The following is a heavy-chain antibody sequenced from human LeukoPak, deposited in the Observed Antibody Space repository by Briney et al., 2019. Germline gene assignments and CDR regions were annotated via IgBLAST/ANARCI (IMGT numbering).Heavy chain of an antibody. CDR3: ARGPIGLLVGAIYYFDY. CDR1: GYTFTGYY. CDR2: IHPNSGGT. J-gene: IGHJ4*02. D-gene: IGHD1-26*01. Sequence: ASVKVSCKASGYTFTGYYMHWVRQAPGQGLEWMGWIHPNSGGTNYAQKFQGRVTMTRDTSISTAYMELSRLRSDDTAVYYCARGPIGLLVGAIYYFDYWGQGTLVTVSS. V-gene: IGHV1-2*02.